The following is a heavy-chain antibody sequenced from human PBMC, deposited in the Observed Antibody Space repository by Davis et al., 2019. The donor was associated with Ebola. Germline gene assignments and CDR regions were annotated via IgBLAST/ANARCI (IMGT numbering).Heavy chain of an antibody. CDR1: GYTFTSYY. CDR3: ARDILNDFTWKGPFDS. J-gene: IGHJ4*02. D-gene: IGHD3/OR15-3a*01. CDR2: INPSGGST. V-gene: IGHV1-46*01. Sequence: AASVKVSCKASGYTFTSYYMHWVRQAPGQGLEWMGIINPSGGSTSYAQKFQGRVTMTRDTSTSIVYMELSSLRSDDTAIYYCARDILNDFTWKGPFDSWGQGTLVIVSS.